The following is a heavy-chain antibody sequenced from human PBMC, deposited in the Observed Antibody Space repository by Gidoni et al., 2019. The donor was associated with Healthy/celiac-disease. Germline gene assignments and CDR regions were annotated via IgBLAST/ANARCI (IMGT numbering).Heavy chain of an antibody. J-gene: IGHJ6*02. CDR3: ARDIVVVPAAIHDYYYGRDV. V-gene: IGHV1-8*01. CDR2: MNPNSGNT. Sequence: SYDINWVRQATGQGLEWLGWMNPNSGNTGYAQKFQGRVTMTRNTSISTAYMELSSLRSEDTAVYYCARDIVVVPAAIHDYYYGRDVWGQGTTVTVSS. D-gene: IGHD2-2*02. CDR1: SYD.